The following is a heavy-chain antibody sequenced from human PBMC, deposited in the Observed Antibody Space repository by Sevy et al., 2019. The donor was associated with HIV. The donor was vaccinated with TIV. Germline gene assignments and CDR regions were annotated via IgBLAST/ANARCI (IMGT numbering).Heavy chain of an antibody. D-gene: IGHD2-21*02. V-gene: IGHV1-18*01. CDR1: GYAFSNYG. Sequence: ASVKVSCKTSGYAFSNYGIVWVRQAPGQGLEWLGWISGFNGSKHYAEKFQDRVSMTIDTATDTFYMDLRSLTSDDTGVYYCARERGKYGDSGFDYWGQGTLVTVSS. CDR3: ARERGKYGDSGFDY. CDR2: ISGFNGSK. J-gene: IGHJ4*02.